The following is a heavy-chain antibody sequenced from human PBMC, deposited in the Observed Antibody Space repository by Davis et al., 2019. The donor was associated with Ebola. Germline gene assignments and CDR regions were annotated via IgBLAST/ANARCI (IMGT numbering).Heavy chain of an antibody. V-gene: IGHV3-23*01. Sequence: GGSLRLSCAASGFTFTSYATSWVRPAPGKGLEWVSAISGSGGSTFYADSVKGRFTISRDNSKNTQYLQMNSLRTEDTAVYYSAKDLGDFDYWGQGTLVTVSS. CDR3: AKDLGDFDY. CDR2: ISGSGGST. CDR1: GFTFTSYA. J-gene: IGHJ4*02. D-gene: IGHD3-16*01.